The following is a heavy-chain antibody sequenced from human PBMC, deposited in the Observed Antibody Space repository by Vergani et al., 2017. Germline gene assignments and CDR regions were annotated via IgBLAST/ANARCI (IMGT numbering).Heavy chain of an antibody. J-gene: IGHJ6*02. D-gene: IGHD2-15*01. CDR3: ARDGSGGSPFAMDV. CDR1: GYDLSTHA. V-gene: IGHV1-46*03. Sequence: QVQLVQSGSELRKPGASVKVACKASGYDLSTHALTWVRQAPGHGLEWMGKIYPSGGTNYAQKFQGRVTMTKDTSTSTVDMELSSLRSEDTAMYYWARDGSGGSPFAMDVWGQGTTVTVSS. CDR2: IYPSGGT.